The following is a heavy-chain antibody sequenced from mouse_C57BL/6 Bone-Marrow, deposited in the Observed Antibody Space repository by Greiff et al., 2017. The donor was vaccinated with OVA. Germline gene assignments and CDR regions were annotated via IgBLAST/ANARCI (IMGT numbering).Heavy chain of an antibody. Sequence: EVKVEESGGGLVQPGESLKLSCESNEYEFPSHDMSWVRKTPEKRLELVATINSDGGSTYYPDTMERRFIISRDNTKKTLYLQMSSLRSEDTALYYCARQLRPRFAYWGQGTLVTVSA. CDR1: EYEFPSHD. CDR2: INSDGGST. CDR3: ARQLRPRFAY. J-gene: IGHJ3*01. D-gene: IGHD3-2*02. V-gene: IGHV5-2*03.